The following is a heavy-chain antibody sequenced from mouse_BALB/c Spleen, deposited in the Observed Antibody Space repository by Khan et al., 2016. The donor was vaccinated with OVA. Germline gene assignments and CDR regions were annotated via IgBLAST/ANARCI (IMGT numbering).Heavy chain of an antibody. Sequence: QIQLVQSGPEMKKPGETVKISCKASGYTFTNYGMNWVKQSPGKALKWMGWINTFTGEPTYADDFKGRFAFSLDTSASTASLQINNLKNEDTASYCCARPPYFSYSLDHWGQGTSVTVSS. D-gene: IGHD2-12*01. CDR1: GYTFTNYG. CDR2: INTFTGEP. J-gene: IGHJ4*01. CDR3: ARPPYFSYSLDH. V-gene: IGHV9-3-1*01.